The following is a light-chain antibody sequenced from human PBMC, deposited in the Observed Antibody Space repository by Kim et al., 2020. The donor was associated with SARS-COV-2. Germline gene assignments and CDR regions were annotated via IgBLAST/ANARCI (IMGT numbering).Light chain of an antibody. CDR2: GAS. CDR1: QSVSSSY. CDR3: QQYGSSPHT. V-gene: IGKV3-20*01. Sequence: LSPGARATPSCRASQSVSSSYLAWYQQKPGQAPRLLIYGASSRATGIPDRFSGSGSGTDFTLTISRLEPEDFAVYYCQQYGSSPHTFGQGTKLEI. J-gene: IGKJ2*01.